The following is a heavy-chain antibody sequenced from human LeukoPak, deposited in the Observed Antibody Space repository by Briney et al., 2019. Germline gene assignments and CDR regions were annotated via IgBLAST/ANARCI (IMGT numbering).Heavy chain of an antibody. CDR2: INAGNGNT. V-gene: IGHV1-3*01. J-gene: IGHJ4*02. Sequence: VASVKVSCKASGYTFTSYAMHWVRQAPGQRLEWMGWINAGNGNTKYSQKFQGRVTITRDTSAGTAYMELSSLRSEDTAVYYCARLEIGSSWYPFDYWGQGTLVTVSS. CDR3: ARLEIGSSWYPFDY. D-gene: IGHD6-13*01. CDR1: GYTFTSYA.